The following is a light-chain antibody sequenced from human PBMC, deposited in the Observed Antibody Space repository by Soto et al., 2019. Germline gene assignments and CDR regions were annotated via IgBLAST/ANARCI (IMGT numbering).Light chain of an antibody. Sequence: IVLTQSPGTLSLSPGERATLSCRASQSVSSSYLACYQQKPGQAPRLLLYGASSRATGIPDRFSGSGPGTDFTLTISRLEPEDFAVYYCQQYGSSPLTFGGGTKVDIK. J-gene: IGKJ4*01. CDR2: GAS. CDR1: QSVSSSY. V-gene: IGKV3-20*01. CDR3: QQYGSSPLT.